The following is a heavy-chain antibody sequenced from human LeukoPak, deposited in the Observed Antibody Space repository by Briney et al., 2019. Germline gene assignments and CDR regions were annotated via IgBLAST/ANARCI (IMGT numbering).Heavy chain of an antibody. CDR1: GGSISSGGYS. CDR3: ARHDSGSGYYSGY. D-gene: IGHD3-22*01. Sequence: SETLSLTCAVSGGSISSGGYSWSWIRQPPGKGLEWIGYIYHSGSTYYNPSLKSRVTISVDRSKNQFSLKLSSVTAADTAVYYCARHDSGSGYYSGYWGQGTLVTVSS. V-gene: IGHV4-30-2*01. CDR2: IYHSGST. J-gene: IGHJ4*02.